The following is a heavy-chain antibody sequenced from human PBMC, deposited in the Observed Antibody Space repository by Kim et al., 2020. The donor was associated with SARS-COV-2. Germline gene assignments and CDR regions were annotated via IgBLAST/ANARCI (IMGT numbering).Heavy chain of an antibody. CDR1: GGSISSSSYY. V-gene: IGHV4-39*01. CDR3: ARQGSGWYSYYFDY. D-gene: IGHD6-19*01. Sequence: SETLSLTCTVSGGSISSSSYYWGWIRQPPGKGLEWIGSIYYSGSTYYNPSLKSRVTISVDTSKNQFSLKLSSVTAADTAVYYCARQGSGWYSYYFDYWGQGTLVTVSS. CDR2: IYYSGST. J-gene: IGHJ4*02.